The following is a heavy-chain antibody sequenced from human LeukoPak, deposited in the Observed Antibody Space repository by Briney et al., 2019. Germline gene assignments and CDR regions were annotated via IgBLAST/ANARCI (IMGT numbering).Heavy chain of an antibody. Sequence: GRSLRLSCAASGFTFSTYGMSWVRQAPGKGLEWVSDISGSGGSTYYADSVKGRFTISRDNSKNTLYLQMNSLRAEDTAVYYCAKPIMTTVTTLGLYFDYWGQGALVTVSS. D-gene: IGHD4-17*01. J-gene: IGHJ4*02. CDR3: AKPIMTTVTTLGLYFDY. CDR1: GFTFSTYG. CDR2: ISGSGGST. V-gene: IGHV3-23*01.